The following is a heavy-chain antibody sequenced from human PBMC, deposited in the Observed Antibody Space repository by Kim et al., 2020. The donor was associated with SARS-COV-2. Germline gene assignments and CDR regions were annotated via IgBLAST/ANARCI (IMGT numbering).Heavy chain of an antibody. Sequence: GGSLRLSCAASGFTFSDYYMSWIRQAPGKGLEWVSYISSSGSTIYYADSVKGRFTISRDNAKNSLYLQMNSLRAEDTAVYYCARAYCSGGSCYSEMVTAKREFDYWGQGTLVTVSS. V-gene: IGHV3-11*01. CDR2: ISSSGSTI. J-gene: IGHJ4*02. CDR1: GFTFSDYY. CDR3: ARAYCSGGSCYSEMVTAKREFDY. D-gene: IGHD2-15*01.